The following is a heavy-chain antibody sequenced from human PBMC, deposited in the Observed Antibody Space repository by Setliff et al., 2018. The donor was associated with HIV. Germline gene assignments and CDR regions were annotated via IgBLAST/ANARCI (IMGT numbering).Heavy chain of an antibody. CDR2: IYYSGST. Sequence: SETLSLTCTVSGGSISSSTYYWGWIRQPPGKGLEWIGTIYYSGSTYYNPSLKSRVTISVDTSMNQFSLKLRSVTAADTAVYYCARETWEYYDTLTGYYRSPKNFDSWGQGTLVTVSS. CDR1: GGSISSSTYY. CDR3: ARETWEYYDTLTGYYRSPKNFDS. J-gene: IGHJ4*02. V-gene: IGHV4-39*07. D-gene: IGHD3-9*01.